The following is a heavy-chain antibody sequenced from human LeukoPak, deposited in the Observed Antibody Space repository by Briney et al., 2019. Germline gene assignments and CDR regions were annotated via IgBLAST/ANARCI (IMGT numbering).Heavy chain of an antibody. CDR2: ISYDGSNE. Sequence: GGSLRLSCAASGITFSSYAMHWVRQAPGKGLEWVAVISYDGSNEYYADSVKGRLTISRDNSKNTLYLQMNSLRAEDTAVYYCAKDSGGGTAMAPYYYYGMDVWGQGTTVTVSS. CDR3: AKDSGGGTAMAPYYYYGMDV. V-gene: IGHV3-30-3*01. D-gene: IGHD5-18*01. J-gene: IGHJ6*02. CDR1: GITFSSYA.